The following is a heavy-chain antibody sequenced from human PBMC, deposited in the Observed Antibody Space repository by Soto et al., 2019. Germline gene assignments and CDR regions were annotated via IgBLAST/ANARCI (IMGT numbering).Heavy chain of an antibody. J-gene: IGHJ6*02. V-gene: IGHV3-74*01. CDR1: GFTFSNYW. D-gene: IGHD2-2*01. CDR3: ATSISSDRMDV. Sequence: PVGSLRLSCAASGFTFSNYWMHWVRQVPGKGLVWVSRISGDVSSTYYADSVKGRFTISRDNSKNTLYLQMNSLRAEDTAVYYCATSISSDRMDVWGQGTTVTVSS. CDR2: ISGDVSST.